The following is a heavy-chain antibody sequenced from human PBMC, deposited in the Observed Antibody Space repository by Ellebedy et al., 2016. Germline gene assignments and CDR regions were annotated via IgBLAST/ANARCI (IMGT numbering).Heavy chain of an antibody. CDR2: IRSKGYGGTT. J-gene: IGHJ3*02. CDR3: SRGLVGATRMNDAFDI. D-gene: IGHD1-26*01. CDR1: GFTFGDYA. Sequence: GGSLRLSCSTSGFTFGDYAMTWFRQAPGKGLEWVAFIRSKGYGGTTEYAASVKGRFTISRDDSKSIAYLQMNSLKTEDTAVYYCSRGLVGATRMNDAFDIWGQGTMLTVSS. V-gene: IGHV3-49*03.